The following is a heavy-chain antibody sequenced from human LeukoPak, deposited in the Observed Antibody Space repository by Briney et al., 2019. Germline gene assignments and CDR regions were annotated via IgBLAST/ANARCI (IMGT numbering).Heavy chain of an antibody. D-gene: IGHD6-13*01. V-gene: IGHV1-2*04. Sequence: ASVKVSCKASGYTFTGYYMHWVRQAPGQGLEWMGWINPNSGGTNYAQKFQGWVTMTRDTSISTAYMELSRLRSDDTAVYYCARYSSSWYGAFDIWGQGTMVTVSS. CDR3: ARYSSSWYGAFDI. CDR1: GYTFTGYY. CDR2: INPNSGGT. J-gene: IGHJ3*02.